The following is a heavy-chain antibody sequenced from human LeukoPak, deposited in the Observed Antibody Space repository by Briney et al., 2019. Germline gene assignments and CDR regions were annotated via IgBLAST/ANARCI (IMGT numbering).Heavy chain of an antibody. CDR2: ISAYNGDT. J-gene: IGHJ6*03. CDR3: ARRGGKNYGDYLLYYYYMDV. V-gene: IGHV1-18*01. CDR1: GYTFTCYD. Sequence: ASVKVSCKASGYTFTCYDISWVRQAPGQGLEWMGWISAYNGDTHYAQKFQGRVTMTTDTSTSTAYMELRSLRSDDTAMYYCARRGGKNYGDYLLYYYYMDVWGKGTTVTVSS. D-gene: IGHD4-17*01.